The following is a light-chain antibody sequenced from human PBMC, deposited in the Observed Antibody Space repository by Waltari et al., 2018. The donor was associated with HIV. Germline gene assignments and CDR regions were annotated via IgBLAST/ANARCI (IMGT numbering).Light chain of an antibody. CDR1: QNIGTY. V-gene: IGKV1-39*01. CDR2: AAS. Sequence: DNQMTQSTTSLYAFVGERVNITCRASQNIGTYLNWYQHRSGTPPKLLIYAASSLQTGVPSRFSASVSGTDFIFTITSLHPDDLATYYCQQSYSTPPTFGQGTQLELK. J-gene: IGKJ2*01. CDR3: QQSYSTPPT.